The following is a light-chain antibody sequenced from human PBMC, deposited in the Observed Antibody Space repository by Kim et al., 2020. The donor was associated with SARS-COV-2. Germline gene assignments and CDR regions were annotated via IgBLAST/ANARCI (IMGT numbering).Light chain of an antibody. CDR2: VEGSGSY. J-gene: IGLJ3*02. V-gene: IGLV4-60*03. Sequence: QPVLTQSSSASASLGSSVKLTCTLRSGRSSHIIAWHQQQPGKAPRYLMKVEGSGSYNKGSGVPDRFSGSSSGADRYLTISNLQSEDEANYYCETWDTNTRVFGGGTKLTVL. CDR1: SGRSSHI. CDR3: ETWDTNTRV.